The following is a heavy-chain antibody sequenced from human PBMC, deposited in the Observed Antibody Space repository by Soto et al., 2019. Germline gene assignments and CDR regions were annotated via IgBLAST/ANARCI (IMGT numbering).Heavy chain of an antibody. Sequence: PGGSLRLSCAASGFTFSSYAMHWVRQAPGKGLEYVSAISSNGGSTYYADSVKGRFTISRDNSKNTLFLQMNNLRAEDTAVYYCAKETTYETSSYYGMNVWGQGTTVTVSS. CDR1: GFTFSSYA. CDR3: AKETTYETSSYYGMNV. CDR2: ISSNGGST. V-gene: IGHV3-64*02. J-gene: IGHJ6*02. D-gene: IGHD1-1*01.